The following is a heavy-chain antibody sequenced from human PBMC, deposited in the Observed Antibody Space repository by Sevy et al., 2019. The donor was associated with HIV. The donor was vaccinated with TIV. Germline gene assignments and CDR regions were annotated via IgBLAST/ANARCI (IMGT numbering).Heavy chain of an antibody. CDR2: IYHSGST. CDR3: ARARGYYDSSGYSDFDY. D-gene: IGHD3-22*01. CDR1: GYSISSGYY. Sequence: SDTLSLTCAVSGYSISSGYYWGWIRQPPGKGLEWIGSIYHSGSTYYNPSLKSRVTISVDTSKNQFSLKLSSVTAADTAVYYCARARGYYDSSGYSDFDYWGQGTLVTVSS. J-gene: IGHJ4*02. V-gene: IGHV4-38-2*01.